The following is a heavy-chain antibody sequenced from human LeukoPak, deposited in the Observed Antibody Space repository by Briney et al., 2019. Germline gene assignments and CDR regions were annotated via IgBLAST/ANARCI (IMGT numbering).Heavy chain of an antibody. V-gene: IGHV1-18*01. D-gene: IGHD4-17*01. J-gene: IGHJ3*02. CDR3: ARDASYGDSYDAFDI. CDR1: GYTFTSYG. Sequence: ASVRVSCKASGYTFTSYGISWVRQAPGQGLEWMGWTSNYNGNTNYAQKLQGRVTMATDTSTSTAYMELRSLRSDDTAVYYCARDASYGDSYDAFDIWGQGTMVTVSS. CDR2: TSNYNGNT.